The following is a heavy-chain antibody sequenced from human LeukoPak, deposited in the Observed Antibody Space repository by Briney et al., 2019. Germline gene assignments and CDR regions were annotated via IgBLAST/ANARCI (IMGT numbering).Heavy chain of an antibody. J-gene: IGHJ6*02. CDR3: ARERMSGMDV. V-gene: IGHV4-59*01. CDR2: IYYSGST. CDR1: GGSLSSYY. D-gene: IGHD2-8*01. Sequence: SETLSLTCTVSGGSLSSYYWSWLRQPPGKGLEWIGYIYYSGSTNYNPSLKSRVTISVDTSKNQFSLKLSSVTAADTAVYYCARERMSGMDVWGQGTTVTVSS.